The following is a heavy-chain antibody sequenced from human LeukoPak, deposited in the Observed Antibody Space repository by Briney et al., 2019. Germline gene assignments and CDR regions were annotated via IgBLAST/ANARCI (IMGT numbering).Heavy chain of an antibody. CDR3: ARPPARFLEWGYYYMDV. V-gene: IGHV5-51*01. J-gene: IGHJ6*03. CDR2: IYPGDSDT. D-gene: IGHD3-3*01. CDR1: GYSFTSYW. Sequence: GESLKISCKGSGYSFTSYWIGWVRQMPGKGLEWMGIIYPGDSDTRYSPSFQGQVTISADKSISTAYLQWSSLKASDTAMYYCARPPARFLEWGYYYMDVWGKGTTVTVSS.